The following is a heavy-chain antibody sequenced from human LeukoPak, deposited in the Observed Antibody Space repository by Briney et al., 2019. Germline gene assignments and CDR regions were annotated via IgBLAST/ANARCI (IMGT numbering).Heavy chain of an antibody. CDR1: GGSISSYY. CDR2: IYYSGST. J-gene: IGHJ4*02. CDR3: ARTLTRWGLTPYYFDY. D-gene: IGHD4-23*01. Sequence: PSGTLSLTCTVSGGSISSYYWSWIRQPPGKGLEWIGYIYYSGSTNYNPSLKSRVTISVDTSKNQFSLKLSSVTAADTAVYYSARTLTRWGLTPYYFDYWGQGTLVTVSS. V-gene: IGHV4-59*01.